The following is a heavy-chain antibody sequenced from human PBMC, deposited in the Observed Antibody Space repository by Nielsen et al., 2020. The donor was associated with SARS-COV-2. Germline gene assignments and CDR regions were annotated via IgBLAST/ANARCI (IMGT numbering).Heavy chain of an antibody. CDR2: ISRDASDI. J-gene: IGHJ4*02. V-gene: IGHV3-30*18. D-gene: IGHD3-3*01. Sequence: GESLKISCEASGFIFSGYGIHWVRQAPGKGLEWMAIISRDASDIFYPDSVRGRFTVSRDNSKNTVYLQMNSLRPEDTAVYYCAKDFWSSPHHVGPDYWGQGTLVTVSS. CDR3: AKDFWSSPHHVGPDY. CDR1: GFIFSGYG.